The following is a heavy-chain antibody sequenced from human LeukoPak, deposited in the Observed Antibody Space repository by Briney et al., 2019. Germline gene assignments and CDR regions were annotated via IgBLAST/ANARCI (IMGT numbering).Heavy chain of an antibody. Sequence: GGSLRLSCAASGFTFSSYSMNWVRQAPGKGLEWVSSISSSSSYIYYADSVKGRFTISRDNAKNSPYLQMNSLRAEDTAVYYCARQYYDFWSGYYYYYYYMDVWGKGTTVTVSS. V-gene: IGHV3-21*01. D-gene: IGHD3-3*01. CDR2: ISSSSSYI. CDR1: GFTFSSYS. J-gene: IGHJ6*03. CDR3: ARQYYDFWSGYYYYYYYMDV.